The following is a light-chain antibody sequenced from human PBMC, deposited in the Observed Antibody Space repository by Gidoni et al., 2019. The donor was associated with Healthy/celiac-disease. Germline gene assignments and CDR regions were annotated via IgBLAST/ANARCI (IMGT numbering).Light chain of an antibody. J-gene: IGKJ4*01. CDR1: QSISGH. Sequence: DIQMTQSPSSLSASVGDRVTITCRASQSISGHLDWYQQKPGKAPKLLIYAASSLQSGVPSRFSGSGSGTDFILPISSLQPEDFATYYCQQGFNVPRTFGGGTKVEIK. CDR3: QQGFNVPRT. V-gene: IGKV1-39*01. CDR2: AAS.